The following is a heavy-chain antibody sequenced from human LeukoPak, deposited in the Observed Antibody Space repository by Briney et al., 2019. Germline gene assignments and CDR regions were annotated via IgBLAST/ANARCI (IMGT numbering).Heavy chain of an antibody. V-gene: IGHV4-4*09. Sequence: PSETLSLTCTVSGGSISSYYWSWIRQPPGKGLEWIGYICTSGSTNYNPSLKSRVTISVDTSKNQFSLKLSSVTAADTAVYYCARQGAAAVKARGAFDIWGQGTMVTVSS. D-gene: IGHD6-13*01. CDR2: ICTSGST. J-gene: IGHJ3*02. CDR3: ARQGAAAVKARGAFDI. CDR1: GGSISSYY.